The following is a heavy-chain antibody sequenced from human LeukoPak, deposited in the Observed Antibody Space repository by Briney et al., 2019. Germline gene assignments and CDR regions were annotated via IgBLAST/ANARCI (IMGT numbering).Heavy chain of an antibody. D-gene: IGHD4-17*01. V-gene: IGHV3-23*01. CDR3: AKLGDYRPLNY. J-gene: IGHJ4*02. CDR1: GFTFGDNA. Sequence: TGGSLRLSCTTSGFTFGDNAMSWFRQAPGKGLEWVSGISGSGGSTNYADSVKGRFTISRDDSKNTLYLQMNSLRAEDTAVYYCAKLGDYRPLNYWGQGTLVTVSS. CDR2: ISGSGGST.